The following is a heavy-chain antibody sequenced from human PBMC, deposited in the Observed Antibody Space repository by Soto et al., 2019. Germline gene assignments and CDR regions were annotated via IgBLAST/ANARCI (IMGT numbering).Heavy chain of an antibody. J-gene: IGHJ4*02. CDR1: GYTFTNFG. D-gene: IGHD3-16*01. Sequence: QVQLVQSGAEVKKPGASVKVSCKASGYTFTNFGISWVRQAPGQGLEWMGWISAYNGNTNYAQKFQGRVTMTTDTPTNTAYRGGRALRFDAPAVFYCARGGPPIDSGGREPLAPVS. V-gene: IGHV1-18*01. CDR2: ISAYNGNT. CDR3: ARGGPPIDS.